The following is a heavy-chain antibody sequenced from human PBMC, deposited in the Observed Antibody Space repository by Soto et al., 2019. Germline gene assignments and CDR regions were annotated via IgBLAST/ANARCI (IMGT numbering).Heavy chain of an antibody. CDR2: INHSGST. D-gene: IGHD3-3*01. CDR1: GGSFSGYY. Sequence: NPSETLSLTCAVYGGSFSGYYWSWIRQPPGKGLEWIGEINHSGSTNYNPSLKSRVTISVDTSKNQFSLKLSSVTAADTAVYYCARGHPNIGRFLEWLHADKFDYWGQGTLVTVSS. CDR3: ARGHPNIGRFLEWLHADKFDY. V-gene: IGHV4-34*01. J-gene: IGHJ4*02.